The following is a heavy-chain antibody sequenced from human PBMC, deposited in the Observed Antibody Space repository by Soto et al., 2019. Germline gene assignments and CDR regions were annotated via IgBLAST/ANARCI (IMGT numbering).Heavy chain of an antibody. Sequence: SETLSLTCSVSGDSISNYYWNWIRQPPGKGPEWIGYIDYSGSTKYNPSLKSRVTISVDTSKNQFSLRLSSVTAADTAVYYCARRKAEEYCSPTSSCLLVFDIWGQGTMVTVSS. D-gene: IGHD2-2*01. CDR3: ARRKAEEYCSPTSSCLLVFDI. CDR1: GDSISNYY. V-gene: IGHV4-59*08. J-gene: IGHJ3*02. CDR2: IDYSGST.